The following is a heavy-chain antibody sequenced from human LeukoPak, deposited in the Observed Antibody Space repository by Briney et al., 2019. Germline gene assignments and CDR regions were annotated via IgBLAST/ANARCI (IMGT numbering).Heavy chain of an antibody. D-gene: IGHD3-22*01. CDR1: GFTFSSYG. V-gene: IGHV3-30*03. CDR2: ISYDGSNK. J-gene: IGHJ4*02. Sequence: GGSLKLSCAASGFTFSSYGMHWVRQAPGKGLEWVAVISYDGSNKYYADSVKGRFTISRDNSKNTLYLQMNSLRAEDTAVYYCARDLSYYYDSSGPGDWGQGTLVTVSS. CDR3: ARDLSYYYDSSGPGD.